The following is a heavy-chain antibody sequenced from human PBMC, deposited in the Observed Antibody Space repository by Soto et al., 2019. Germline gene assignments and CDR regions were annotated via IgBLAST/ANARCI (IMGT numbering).Heavy chain of an antibody. CDR1: GGTLTTHG. CDR2: IVPVFNSP. J-gene: IGHJ5*02. D-gene: IGHD3-3*01. CDR3: ARDPPRADFDLNWFGP. Sequence: QVQLVQSGNEVKQPGSSVKISCKASGGTLTTHGIIWVRQAPGQGLEWMGGIVPVFNSPKYAQKFQGRLTITADRSTNSVYMELSSLTSEDTATYYCARDPPRADFDLNWFGPWGQGTLVTVSS. V-gene: IGHV1-69*06.